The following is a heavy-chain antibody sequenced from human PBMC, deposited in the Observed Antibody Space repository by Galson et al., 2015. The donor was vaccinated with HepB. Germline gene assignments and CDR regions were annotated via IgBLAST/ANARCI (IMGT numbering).Heavy chain of an antibody. V-gene: IGHV5-10-1*01. Sequence: QSGAEVKKPGESLRISCKGSGYSFTSYWISWVRQMPGKGLEWMGRIDPSDSYTNYSPSFQGHVTISADKSISTAYLQWSSLKASDTAMYYCARSLGRYCSGGSCSPGMDVWGQGTTVTVSS. CDR3: ARSLGRYCSGGSCSPGMDV. CDR1: GYSFTSYW. CDR2: IDPSDSYT. D-gene: IGHD2-15*01. J-gene: IGHJ6*02.